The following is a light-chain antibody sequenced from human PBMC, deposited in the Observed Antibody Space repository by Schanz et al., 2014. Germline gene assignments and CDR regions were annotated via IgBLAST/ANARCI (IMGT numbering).Light chain of an antibody. V-gene: IGKV3-20*01. J-gene: IGKJ1*01. CDR2: GTS. Sequence: DIVLTQSPGTLSLSPGERATLSCRASQSVIGSHLAWYQQKPGQAPRLLIYGTSNRATGIPDRFSGSGSGTDFTLSISRLEPEDFAMYYCQQYDSSTWTFGQGTKVEIK. CDR1: QSVIGSH. CDR3: QQYDSSTWT.